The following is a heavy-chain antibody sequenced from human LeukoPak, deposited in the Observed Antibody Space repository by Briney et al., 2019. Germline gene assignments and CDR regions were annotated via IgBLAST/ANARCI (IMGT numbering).Heavy chain of an antibody. J-gene: IGHJ5*02. D-gene: IGHD1-1*01. CDR2: IYGSGST. V-gene: IGHV4-59*01. Sequence: PSETLSLTCTVSGGSISSYYWSWIRQPPGKGLEWIGHIYGSGSTNYNPSLKSRVTLSVDTYNNHFSLMLSSVTAADTPGYYCAGVGTSGTHLNWFDPRGEGSL. CDR1: GGSISSYY. CDR3: AGVGTSGTHLNWFDP.